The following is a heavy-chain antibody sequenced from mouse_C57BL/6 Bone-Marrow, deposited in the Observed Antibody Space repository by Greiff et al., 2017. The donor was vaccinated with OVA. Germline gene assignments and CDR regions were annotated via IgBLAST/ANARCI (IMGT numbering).Heavy chain of an antibody. V-gene: IGHV5-4*03. CDR3: ARDALGFAY. CDR2: ISDGGSYT. Sequence: EVKLQESGGGLVKPGGSLKLSCAASGFTFSSYAMSWVRQPPEKRLEWVATISDGGSYTYYPDNVKGRFTISRDNAKNNLYLQMSHLKSEDTAMYYCARDALGFAYWGRGTLVTVSA. J-gene: IGHJ3*01. CDR1: GFTFSSYA.